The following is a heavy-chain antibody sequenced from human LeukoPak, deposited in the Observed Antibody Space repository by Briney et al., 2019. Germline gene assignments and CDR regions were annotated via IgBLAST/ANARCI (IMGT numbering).Heavy chain of an antibody. CDR1: GGSMNNDNW. CDR3: ARRYCSGGSCYWFDP. D-gene: IGHD2-15*01. V-gene: IGHV4-4*02. Sequence: PSETLSLTCAVSGGSMNNDNWWSWVRQPPGKGLEWIGEIYHSGSANYNPSLESRVTISVDKSKNQFSLKLNSATAADTAVYYCARRYCSGGSCYWFDPWGQGSLVTVSS. J-gene: IGHJ5*02. CDR2: IYHSGSA.